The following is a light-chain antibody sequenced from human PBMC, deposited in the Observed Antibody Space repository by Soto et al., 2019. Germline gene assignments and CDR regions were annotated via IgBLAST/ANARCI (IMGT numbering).Light chain of an antibody. Sequence: SYELTQPPSVYVSPGQTASITCSGDKLGDKYACWYQQKPGQSPVLVIYQDSKRPSGIPERFSGSNSGNTATLTISGTQAMDEADYYCQAWDSSTANVFGTGTKLTVI. V-gene: IGLV3-1*01. CDR2: QDS. J-gene: IGLJ1*01. CDR3: QAWDSSTANV. CDR1: KLGDKY.